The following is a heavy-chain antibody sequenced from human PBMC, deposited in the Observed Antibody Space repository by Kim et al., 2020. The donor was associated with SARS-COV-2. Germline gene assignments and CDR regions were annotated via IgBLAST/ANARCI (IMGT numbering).Heavy chain of an antibody. V-gene: IGHV3-30-3*01. CDR2: ISYDGSNK. Sequence: GGSLRLSCAASGFTFSSYAMHWVRQAPGKGLEWVAVISYDGSNKYYADSVKGRFTISRDNSKNTLYLQMNSLRAEDTAVYYCARDADEDFWSGYYSYFDYWGQGTLVTVSS. CDR3: ARDADEDFWSGYYSYFDY. J-gene: IGHJ4*02. D-gene: IGHD3-3*01. CDR1: GFTFSSYA.